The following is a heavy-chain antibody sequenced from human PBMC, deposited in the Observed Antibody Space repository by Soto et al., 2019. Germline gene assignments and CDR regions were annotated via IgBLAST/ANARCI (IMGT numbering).Heavy chain of an antibody. V-gene: IGHV4-30-4*01. J-gene: IGHJ4*02. Sequence: SETLSLTCTVSGGSISSGDYYWSWIRQPPGKGLEWIGYIYYSGSTYYNPSLKSRVTISVDTSKNQFSLKLSSVTAADTAVYYCARADFWSGYPPDYWGQGTLVTVSS. CDR3: ARADFWSGYPPDY. D-gene: IGHD3-3*01. CDR1: GGSISSGDYY. CDR2: IYYSGST.